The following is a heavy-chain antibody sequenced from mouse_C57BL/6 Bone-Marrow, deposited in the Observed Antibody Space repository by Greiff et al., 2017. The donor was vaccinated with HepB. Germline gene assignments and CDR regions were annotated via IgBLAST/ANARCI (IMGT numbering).Heavy chain of an antibody. CDR2: INPSSGYT. Sequence: QVQLQQSGAELARPGASVKMSCKASGYTFTSYTMHWVKQRPGQGLEWIGYINPSSGYTKYNQKFKDKATLTEDKSSSTAYMQRSSLTSEDSAVYYCARGLRRDYWGQGTTLTVSS. CDR1: GYTFTSYT. CDR3: ARGLRRDY. V-gene: IGHV1-4*01. J-gene: IGHJ2*01. D-gene: IGHD1-1*01.